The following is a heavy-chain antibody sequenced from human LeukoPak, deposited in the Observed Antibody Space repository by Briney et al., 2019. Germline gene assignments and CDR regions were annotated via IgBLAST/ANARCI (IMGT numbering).Heavy chain of an antibody. V-gene: IGHV3-7*01. CDR1: GFSFSTYW. CDR3: ARDPFDSGHGLDY. CDR2: IKQDGSEK. D-gene: IGHD3-9*01. J-gene: IGHJ4*02. Sequence: PGGSLRLSCAASGFSFSTYWMSWVRQAPGRGLEWVANIKQDGSEKYYVDSVKGRFTISRDNAKNSLYLQMNSLRAEDTAVYYCARDPFDSGHGLDYWGLGTLVTVSS.